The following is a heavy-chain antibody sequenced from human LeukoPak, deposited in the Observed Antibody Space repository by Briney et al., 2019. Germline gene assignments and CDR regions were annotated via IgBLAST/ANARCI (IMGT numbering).Heavy chain of an antibody. D-gene: IGHD6-13*01. J-gene: IGHJ6*03. Sequence: ASVKVSCKAPGYTFTSYDINWARQATGQGLEWMGWMNPNSGNTGYAQKFQGRVTMTRNTSISTAYMELSSLRSEDTAVYYCARGLMAAADSYYYYMDVWGKGTTVTVSS. CDR2: MNPNSGNT. CDR1: GYTFTSYD. CDR3: ARGLMAAADSYYYYMDV. V-gene: IGHV1-8*01.